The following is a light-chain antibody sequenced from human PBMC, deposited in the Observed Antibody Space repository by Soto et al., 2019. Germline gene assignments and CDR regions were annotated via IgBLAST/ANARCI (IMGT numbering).Light chain of an antibody. Sequence: QSALTQPASVSGSPGQSITISCTGTSSDVGFYNYVSWYQQHPDKAPKLIIFEVSNRPPGVSNRFSGSKSGNTASLTISGLQAEDEADYYCSSYTSSSTLVVFGGGTKLTVL. J-gene: IGLJ2*01. CDR2: EVS. CDR1: SSDVGFYNY. V-gene: IGLV2-14*01. CDR3: SSYTSSSTLVV.